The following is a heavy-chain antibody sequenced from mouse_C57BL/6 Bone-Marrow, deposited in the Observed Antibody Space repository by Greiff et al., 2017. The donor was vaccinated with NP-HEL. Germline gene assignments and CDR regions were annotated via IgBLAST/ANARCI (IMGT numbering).Heavy chain of an antibody. CDR1: GIDFSRYW. J-gene: IGHJ1*03. D-gene: IGHD1-1*02. CDR2: INPDSSTI. CDR3: ARSRWDWYFDV. V-gene: IGHV4-1*01. Sequence: EVKLMESGGGLVQPGGSLKLSCAASGIDFSRYWMSWVRRAPGKGLEWIGEINPDSSTINYAPSLKDKFIISRDNAKKTLYLQMSKVRSEDTALYYCARSRWDWYFDVWGTGTTVTVSS.